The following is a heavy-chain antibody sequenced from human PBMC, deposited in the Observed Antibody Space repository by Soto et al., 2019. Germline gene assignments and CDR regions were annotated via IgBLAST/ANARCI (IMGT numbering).Heavy chain of an antibody. D-gene: IGHD3-10*01. CDR3: ARSYGSGRASFDY. Sequence: QVQLVESGGGVVQPGRSLRLSCAASGFTFSSYGMHWVRQAPGKGLEWVAVIWYDGSNKYYADSVKGRFTISRDNSKNTLYLQMNSLRAEDTAVYYCARSYGSGRASFDYWGQGTLVTVSS. CDR2: IWYDGSNK. V-gene: IGHV3-33*01. J-gene: IGHJ4*02. CDR1: GFTFSSYG.